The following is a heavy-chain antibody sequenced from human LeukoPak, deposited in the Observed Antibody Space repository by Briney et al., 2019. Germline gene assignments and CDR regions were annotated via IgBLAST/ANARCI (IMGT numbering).Heavy chain of an antibody. CDR2: IKSDESEI. CDR3: ARDMILGCSGGSCYID. Sequence: GGSLRLSCAASGFEFSSFWMSWVRQAPGRGLEWVANIKSDESEIHYVDSVKGRFTISRDNAKNSLYLQMNSLRDEDTAVYYCARDMILGCSGGSCYIDWGQGTLVTVSS. J-gene: IGHJ4*02. D-gene: IGHD2-15*01. CDR1: GFEFSSFW. V-gene: IGHV3-7*01.